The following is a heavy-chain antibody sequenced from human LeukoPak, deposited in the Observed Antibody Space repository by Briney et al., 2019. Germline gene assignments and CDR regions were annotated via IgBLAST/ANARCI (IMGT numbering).Heavy chain of an antibody. CDR3: ATTYSYDSSGYYIIDYFDH. V-gene: IGHV3-23*01. D-gene: IGHD3-22*01. J-gene: IGHJ4*02. CDR1: GFTFSSYA. CDR2: ISGSGGST. Sequence: PGGSLRLSCAASGFTFSSYAMSWVRQAPGKGLEWVSTISGSGGSTYYADSVKGRFTISRDNSKNTLYVQMNSLRAEDTAVYYCATTYSYDSSGYYIIDYFDHWGQGTLVTVSS.